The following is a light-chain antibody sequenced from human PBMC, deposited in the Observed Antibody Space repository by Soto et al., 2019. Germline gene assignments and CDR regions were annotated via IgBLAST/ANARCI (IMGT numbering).Light chain of an antibody. V-gene: IGKV3-11*01. Sequence: EVVLTQSPATLSLSPGERVTLSCRASQSITGYLAWSQHKPGQAPRLLIYDTSTRATGIPPRFSGSWARADSPLNISSLEPDDVATYCCQQRSKWPATFGRGTKVEMK. CDR3: QQRSKWPAT. CDR1: QSITGY. J-gene: IGKJ1*01. CDR2: DTS.